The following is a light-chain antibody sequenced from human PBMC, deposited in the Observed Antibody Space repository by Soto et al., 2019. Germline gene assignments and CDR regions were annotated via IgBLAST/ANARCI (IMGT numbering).Light chain of an antibody. J-gene: IGKJ1*01. CDR2: RAS. CDR1: QTVGDH. Sequence: DIQMTQSPSSLSASVGDRVTITCRASQTVGDHLNWYQQKPGTAPKLLFSRASRLQSGVPSRFTGSGVATDFTLTISSLQPEDFATYYWHQTFLSPPTFGQGTKVEIK. V-gene: IGKV1-39*01. CDR3: HQTFLSPPT.